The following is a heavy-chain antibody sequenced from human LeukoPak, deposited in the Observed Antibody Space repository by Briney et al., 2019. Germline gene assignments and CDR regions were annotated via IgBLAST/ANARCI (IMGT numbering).Heavy chain of an antibody. CDR2: ISWNSGSI. J-gene: IGHJ4*02. D-gene: IGHD5-18*01. V-gene: IGHV3-9*01. Sequence: GGSLRLSCAASGFTFDDYAMHWVRQAPGKGLEWVSGISWNSGSIGYADSVKGRFTISRDNAKNSLYLQMNSLRAEDTALYYCAKSGGYSTLLYYFDYWGQGTLVTVSS. CDR1: GFTFDDYA. CDR3: AKSGGYSTLLYYFDY.